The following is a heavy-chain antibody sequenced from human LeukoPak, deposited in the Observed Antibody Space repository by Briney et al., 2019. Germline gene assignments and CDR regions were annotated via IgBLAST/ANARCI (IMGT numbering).Heavy chain of an antibody. CDR2: IHYSGST. D-gene: IGHD3-10*01. J-gene: IGHJ5*02. CDR3: ARGITRFDP. CDR1: GGSINSFY. Sequence: SETLSLTCSVSGGSINSFYWSWMRQPPGKGLEWIGNIHYSGSTNYNPSLTSRVIISIDTSKNQFSLKLSSVTAADTAVYYCARGITRFDPWGQGTLVTVSS. V-gene: IGHV4-59*01.